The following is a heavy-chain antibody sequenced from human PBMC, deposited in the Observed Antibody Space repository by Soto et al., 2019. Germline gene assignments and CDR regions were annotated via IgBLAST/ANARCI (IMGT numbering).Heavy chain of an antibody. Sequence: SETLSLTCTVSGWSISSYYWSWIRQPPGKGLEWIGYIYYRANPNYNPSLKSRVTISQDTSKNQFSLKLSSVTAADTAVYYCARQGRFGELFYGMDVWGQGTTVTVSS. CDR1: GWSISSYY. J-gene: IGHJ6*02. CDR2: IYYRANP. D-gene: IGHD3-10*01. CDR3: ARQGRFGELFYGMDV. V-gene: IGHV4-59*08.